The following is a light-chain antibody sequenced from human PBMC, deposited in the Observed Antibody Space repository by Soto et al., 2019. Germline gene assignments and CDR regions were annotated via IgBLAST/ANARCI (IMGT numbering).Light chain of an antibody. CDR3: QRYNDWPRT. CDR2: GAS. Sequence: IVMTQSPATLSVSPGERATLSCRASQGIGRTLAWYQQKPGQTPRLLIYGASTRATGIPARFSGSGSGTEFTLTINSLQSEDSAVYYCQRYNDWPRTFGGGTKVEIK. V-gene: IGKV3-15*01. J-gene: IGKJ4*01. CDR1: QGIGRT.